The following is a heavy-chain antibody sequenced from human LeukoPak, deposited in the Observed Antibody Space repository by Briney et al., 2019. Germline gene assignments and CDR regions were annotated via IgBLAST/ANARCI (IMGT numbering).Heavy chain of an antibody. J-gene: IGHJ5*02. V-gene: IGHV4-39*01. CDR1: GGSISSSSYY. Sequence: SETLSLTCTVSGGSISSSSYYWGWIRLPPGKGLEWIGSINYSGTTYYNPSLQSRVTISVDTSKNQFSLKLSSVTAADTAVYYCARHQYCTNDICTAGGWFDPWGQGTLVTVSS. CDR2: INYSGTT. D-gene: IGHD2-8*01. CDR3: ARHQYCTNDICTAGGWFDP.